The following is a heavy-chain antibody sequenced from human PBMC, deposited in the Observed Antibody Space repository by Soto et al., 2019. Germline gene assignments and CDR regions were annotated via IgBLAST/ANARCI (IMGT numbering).Heavy chain of an antibody. V-gene: IGHV3-21*04. D-gene: IGHD2-2*01. J-gene: IGHJ5*02. CDR2: ISSSSSYI. CDR3: ASGIYCSSTRCYDVVDWFDP. CDR1: GFTFSSYS. Sequence: VGSLRLSCAASGFTFSSYSMNWVRQAPGKGLEWVSSISSSSSYIYYADSVKGRFTISRDNAKNSLYLQMNSLRAEDTAVYYCASGIYCSSTRCYDVVDWFDPWGQGTLVTVSS.